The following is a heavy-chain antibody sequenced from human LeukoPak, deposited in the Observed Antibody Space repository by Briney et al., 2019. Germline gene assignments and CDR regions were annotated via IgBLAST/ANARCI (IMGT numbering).Heavy chain of an antibody. J-gene: IGHJ5*01. V-gene: IGHV3-23*01. D-gene: IGHD3-10*01. CDR2: ISGSGGST. CDR3: AKDLDAVLLWFGELDS. CDR1: GFTFSSYV. Sequence: GGPLRLSCAASGFTFSSYVMSWVRQAPGKGLEWVSAISGSGGSTYYADSVKGRFTISRDNSKNTLYLQMNSLRAEDTAVYYCAKDLDAVLLWFGELDSWGQGTLVTISS.